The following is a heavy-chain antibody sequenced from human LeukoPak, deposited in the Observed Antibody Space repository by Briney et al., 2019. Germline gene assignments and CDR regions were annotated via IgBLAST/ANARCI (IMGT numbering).Heavy chain of an antibody. CDR3: ARSSSGWMGPFDY. V-gene: IGHV5-51*01. CDR1: GYSFTSYW. Sequence: GESLKISRKGSGYSFTSYWIGWVRQMPGKGLEWKGIIYPGDSDTRYSPSFQGQVTISADKSISTAYLQWSSLKASDTAMYYCARSSSGWMGPFDYWGQGTLVTVSS. J-gene: IGHJ4*02. D-gene: IGHD6-19*01. CDR2: IYPGDSDT.